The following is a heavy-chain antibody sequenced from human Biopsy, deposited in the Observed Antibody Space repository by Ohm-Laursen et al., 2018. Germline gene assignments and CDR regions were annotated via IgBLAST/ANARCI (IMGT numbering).Heavy chain of an antibody. J-gene: IGHJ1*01. D-gene: IGHD3-9*01. Sequence: SVKVSCKAPGGTFSNYGVNWVRQAPGQGLEWLGGNIPILGTGNYAQKFQDRVTVAADTSTSTTTMELRSLRSDDTAVYYCATKLTGYFHHWGQGTLVIVSS. V-gene: IGHV1-69*06. CDR2: NIPILGTG. CDR1: GGTFSNYG. CDR3: ATKLTGYFHH.